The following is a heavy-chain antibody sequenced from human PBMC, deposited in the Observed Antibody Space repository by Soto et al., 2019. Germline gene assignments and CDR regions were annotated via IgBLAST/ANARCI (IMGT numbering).Heavy chain of an antibody. D-gene: IGHD6-13*01. Sequence: QVQLQESGPGLVKPSQTLSLTCTVSGGSISSGGYYWSWIRQHPGKGLEWIGYIYYSGSTYYNPSLKSRVTISVDTSKNLSSLKLGSVTAADTAVYYCARAKKGIAAAENWFDPWGQGTLVTVSS. CDR2: IYYSGST. V-gene: IGHV4-31*03. J-gene: IGHJ5*02. CDR3: ARAKKGIAAAENWFDP. CDR1: GGSISSGGYY.